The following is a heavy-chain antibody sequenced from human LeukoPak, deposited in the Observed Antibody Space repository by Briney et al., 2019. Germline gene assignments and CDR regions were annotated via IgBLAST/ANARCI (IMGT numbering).Heavy chain of an antibody. CDR2: IGGGGDYT. Sequence: PGGYLRLSCAASGFTFSSYAMSWVRQTPGKGLECVSTIGGGGDYTYYADSVKGRFTVSRDDSKNTLYLQMNSLRAEDTALYYCVKKRSYYDFWSGYCHYWGQGTLVTVSS. J-gene: IGHJ4*02. V-gene: IGHV3-23*01. D-gene: IGHD3-3*01. CDR3: VKKRSYYDFWSGYCHY. CDR1: GFTFSSYA.